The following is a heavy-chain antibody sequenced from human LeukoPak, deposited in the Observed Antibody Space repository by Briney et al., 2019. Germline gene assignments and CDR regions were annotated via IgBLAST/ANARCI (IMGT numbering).Heavy chain of an antibody. CDR2: IDWNSGDI. D-gene: IGHD5-18*01. CDR1: GFTFDDYA. Sequence: PGRSLRLSCAASGFTFDDYAMHWVRQAPGKGLEWVSGIDWNSGDIGYADSVKGRFTISRDNAKSSLYLQMNSLRGEDTAFYYCTKDPAPTGYNYGHLDDWGQGTLVTVSS. J-gene: IGHJ4*02. V-gene: IGHV3-9*01. CDR3: TKDPAPTGYNYGHLDD.